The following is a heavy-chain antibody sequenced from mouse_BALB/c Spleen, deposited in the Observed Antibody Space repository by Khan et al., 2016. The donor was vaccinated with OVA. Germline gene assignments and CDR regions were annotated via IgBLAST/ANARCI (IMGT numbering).Heavy chain of an antibody. CDR2: INPSSGYT. CDR3: ARDRIDY. Sequence: QVQLQQSGAELAKPGASVKMSCKASGYTFTSYWMHWIKQRPGQGLEWIGYINPSSGYTDFNQKFKDKATLTADKSSSTAYMELNRLTSDDSAVFDCARDRIDYWGQGNTLKGSS. J-gene: IGHJ2*01. CDR1: GYTFTSYW. V-gene: IGHV1-7*01.